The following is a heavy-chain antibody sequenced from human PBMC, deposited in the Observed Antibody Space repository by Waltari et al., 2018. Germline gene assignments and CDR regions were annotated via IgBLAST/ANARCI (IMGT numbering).Heavy chain of an antibody. J-gene: IGHJ6*02. CDR1: GGSFSGSY. Sequence: QVQLQQWGAGLLKPSETLSLTCAVYGGSFSGSYSCWMRQPPRKGVEWMGEINHSGSTNYNPSLKSRVTISVDTSKNQFSLKLSSVTAADTAVYYCARGIRITMIVVVHYYYGMDVWGQGTTVTVSS. V-gene: IGHV4-34*01. CDR3: ARGIRITMIVVVHYYYGMDV. CDR2: INHSGST. D-gene: IGHD3-22*01.